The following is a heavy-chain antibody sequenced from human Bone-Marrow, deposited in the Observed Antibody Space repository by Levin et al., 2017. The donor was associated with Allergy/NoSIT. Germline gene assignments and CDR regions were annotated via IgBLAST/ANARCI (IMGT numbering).Heavy chain of an antibody. CDR3: ARHRSGFFAEYFQH. D-gene: IGHD6-19*01. CDR2: IYYSGST. Sequence: SETLSLTCTVSGGSISSYYWSWIRQPPGKGLEWIGYIYYSGSTNYNPSLKSRVTISVDTSKNQFSLKLSSVTAADTAVYYCARHRSGFFAEYFQHWGQGTLVTVSS. V-gene: IGHV4-59*08. J-gene: IGHJ1*01. CDR1: GGSISSYY.